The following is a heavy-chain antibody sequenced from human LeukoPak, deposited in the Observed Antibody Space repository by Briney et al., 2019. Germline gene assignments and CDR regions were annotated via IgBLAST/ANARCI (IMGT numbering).Heavy chain of an antibody. CDR1: GYTFTSYA. J-gene: IGHJ4*02. Sequence: ASVKVSCKASGYTFTSYAINWVRQAPGQGLEWMGWINTNTGNPTYAQGFTGRFAFSSDTSVSTAYLQISSLKAEDTAVYYCARGRDIVVVVAATGFDYWGQGTLVTVSS. CDR3: ARGRDIVVVVAATGFDY. V-gene: IGHV7-4-1*02. D-gene: IGHD2-15*01. CDR2: INTNTGNP.